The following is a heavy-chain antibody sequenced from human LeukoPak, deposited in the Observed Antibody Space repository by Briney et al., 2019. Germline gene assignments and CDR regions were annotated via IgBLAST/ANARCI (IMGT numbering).Heavy chain of an antibody. CDR1: GAYISSNY. V-gene: IGHV4-59*08. D-gene: IGHD5-18*01. Sequence: PSETLSLTCTVSGAYISSNYWNWIRQPPGKGLEWIGSMYYSGSMNYNPSLKSRVTISVDTSKSQFSLKLSSVTAADTAVYYCARGYSYTNFDCWGQGTLVTVSS. J-gene: IGHJ4*02. CDR3: ARGYSYTNFDC. CDR2: MYYSGSM.